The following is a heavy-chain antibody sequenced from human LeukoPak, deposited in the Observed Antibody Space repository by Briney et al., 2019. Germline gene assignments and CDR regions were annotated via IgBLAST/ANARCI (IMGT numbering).Heavy chain of an antibody. CDR2: ITNSGSSI. CDR3: ARTRDGPFEY. Sequence: PGGSLRLSCAASGFTFSSYEMNWVRQAPGKGLEWLSHITNSGSSIQYADSVKGRFTISRDNAKNSLHLQMNSLRAEDTAVYYCARTRDGPFEYWGQGTLVTVSS. CDR1: GFTFSSYE. V-gene: IGHV3-48*03. D-gene: IGHD5-24*01. J-gene: IGHJ4*02.